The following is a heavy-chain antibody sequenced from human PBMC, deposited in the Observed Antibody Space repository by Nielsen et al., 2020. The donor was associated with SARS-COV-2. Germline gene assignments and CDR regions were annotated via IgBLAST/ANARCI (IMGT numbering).Heavy chain of an antibody. Sequence: SETLSLTCTVSGGSITSHTWWSWVRQPPGKGLEWIGHIFHGGSTTYSPSFMSRVTMSVDKSNNQFSLKLTSVTAADTAVYYCARLSGYCDTSDCFAGDSWGHGTLVTVPS. V-gene: IGHV4-4*02. J-gene: IGHJ5*01. D-gene: IGHD2-15*01. CDR3: ARLSGYCDTSDCFAGDS. CDR2: IFHGGST. CDR1: GGSITSHTW.